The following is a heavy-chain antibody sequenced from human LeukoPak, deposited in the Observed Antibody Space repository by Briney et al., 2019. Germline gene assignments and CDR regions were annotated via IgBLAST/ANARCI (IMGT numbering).Heavy chain of an antibody. V-gene: IGHV4-34*01. Sequence: SETLSLTCAVSGGSFSGYYWSWIRQPPGKGLEWIGEINHSGSTNYNPSLKSRVTISVDTSKNQFSLKLSSVTAADTAVYYCARPRGYYAKGYFDYWGQGTLVTVSS. CDR3: ARPRGYYAKGYFDY. CDR2: INHSGST. CDR1: GGSFSGYY. D-gene: IGHD1-26*01. J-gene: IGHJ4*02.